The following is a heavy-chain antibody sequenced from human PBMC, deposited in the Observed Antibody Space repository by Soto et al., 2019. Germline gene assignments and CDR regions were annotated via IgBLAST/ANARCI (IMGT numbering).Heavy chain of an antibody. CDR3: AKDEGLPHWYFDL. CDR2: ISYDGSNK. Sequence: PGGSLRLSCAASGFTFSSYGMHWVRQAPGKGLEWVAVISYDGSNKYYADSVKGRFTISRDNSKNTLYLQMNSLRAEDTAVYYCAKDEGLPHWYFDLWGRGTLVTVSS. CDR1: GFTFSSYG. D-gene: IGHD2-15*01. V-gene: IGHV3-30*18. J-gene: IGHJ2*01.